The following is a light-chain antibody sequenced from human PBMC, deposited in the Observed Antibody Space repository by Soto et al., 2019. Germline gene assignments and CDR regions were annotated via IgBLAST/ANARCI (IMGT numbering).Light chain of an antibody. V-gene: IGLV2-14*01. CDR2: DVS. Sequence: QSVLTRPASVSGSPGQSITISCTGTSSDVGGYNYVSWYQQHPGKAPKLMIYDVSNRLSGVSNRFSGSKSGNTASLTISGLQAEDEADYYCSSYTSSSTLEGYVFGTGTKVTVL. CDR1: SSDVGGYNY. J-gene: IGLJ1*01. CDR3: SSYTSSSTLEGYV.